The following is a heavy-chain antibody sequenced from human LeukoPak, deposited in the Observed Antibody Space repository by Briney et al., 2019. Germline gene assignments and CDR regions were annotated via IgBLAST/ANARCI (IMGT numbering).Heavy chain of an antibody. D-gene: IGHD5-12*01. V-gene: IGHV3-7*03. CDR1: AFTFSSFW. J-gene: IGHJ3*02. CDR3: ARDRGYKAFDS. Sequence: PRGSLRLSCAASAFTFSSFWMDWVRQAPGKGLEWVANIKEDGSLTVYVDSVKGRFTISRDNAKNSLYLQMNSLRVDDTAVYYCARDRGYKAFDSWGQGTMVTVSA. CDR2: IKEDGSLT.